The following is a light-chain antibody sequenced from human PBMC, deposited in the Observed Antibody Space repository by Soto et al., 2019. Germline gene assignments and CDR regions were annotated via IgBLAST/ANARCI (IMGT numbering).Light chain of an antibody. CDR1: QGISSY. CDR3: QHYNNWPPWT. J-gene: IGKJ1*01. V-gene: IGKV1-9*01. Sequence: IQLTQSPSSLSASVGDRVTISWRASQGISSYLAWYQQKPGKAPKLLIYAASTLQSGVPARFTGSGSGTEFTLTISSLQSEDFAVYYCQHYNNWPPWTFGRGTKVDIK. CDR2: AAS.